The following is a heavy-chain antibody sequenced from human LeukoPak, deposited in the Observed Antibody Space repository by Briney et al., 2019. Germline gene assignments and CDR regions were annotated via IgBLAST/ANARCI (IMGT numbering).Heavy chain of an antibody. CDR3: ARGAGYCTNGVCPPLYNWFDP. D-gene: IGHD2-8*01. CDR1: GFTFSSYW. Sequence: GGSLRLSCAASGFTFSSYWMHWVRQAPGKGLVWVSRINSDGSSTSYADSVKGRFTISRDNAKNTLYLQMNSLRAEDTAVYYCARGAGYCTNGVCPPLYNWFDPWGQGTLVTVSS. V-gene: IGHV3-74*01. J-gene: IGHJ5*02. CDR2: INSDGSST.